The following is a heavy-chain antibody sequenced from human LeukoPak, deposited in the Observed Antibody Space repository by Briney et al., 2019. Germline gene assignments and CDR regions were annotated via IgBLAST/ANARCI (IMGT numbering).Heavy chain of an antibody. CDR3: ARGPTYQPIDF. CDR2: IHYSETT. J-gene: IGHJ4*02. V-gene: IGHV4-39*02. CDR1: GGSISSSNYY. Sequence: SETLSLTCTVSGGSISSSNYYWGWIRQPPGKGLEWIASIHYSETTYYNPSLKSRITISVYTSKNHFSLKLSSVTAADTAVYYCARGPTYQPIDFWGQGTLVTVSS. D-gene: IGHD2-2*01.